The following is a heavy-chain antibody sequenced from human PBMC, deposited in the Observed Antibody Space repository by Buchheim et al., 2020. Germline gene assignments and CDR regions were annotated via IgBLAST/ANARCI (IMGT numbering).Heavy chain of an antibody. CDR3: ARDAFLITMVRGVSYFQH. Sequence: QVQLQASGPGLVKPSETLSLTCTVSGGSISSYYWSWIRQPPGKGLEWIGYIYYSGSTNYNPSLKSRVTPSVDTSKNQFSLKLSSVTAADTAVYYCARDAFLITMVRGVSYFQHWGQGTL. D-gene: IGHD3-10*01. V-gene: IGHV4-59*01. J-gene: IGHJ1*01. CDR1: GGSISSYY. CDR2: IYYSGST.